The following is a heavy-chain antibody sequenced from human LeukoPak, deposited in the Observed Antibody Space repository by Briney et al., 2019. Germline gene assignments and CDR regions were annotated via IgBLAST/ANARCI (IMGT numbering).Heavy chain of an antibody. D-gene: IGHD5-18*01. V-gene: IGHV4-34*01. CDR1: GGSFSGYY. Sequence: SETLSLTCAVYGGSFSGYYWSWIRQPPGKGLEWTGEINHSGSTNYNPSLKSRVTISVDTSKNQFSLKLSSVTAADTAVYYCARRGLYSYGQRYFDYWGQGTLVTVSS. CDR2: INHSGST. J-gene: IGHJ4*02. CDR3: ARRGLYSYGQRYFDY.